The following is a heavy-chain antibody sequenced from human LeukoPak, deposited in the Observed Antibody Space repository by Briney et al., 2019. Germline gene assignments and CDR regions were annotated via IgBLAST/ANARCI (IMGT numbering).Heavy chain of an antibody. CDR3: ARDDYYDSSGHPDY. CDR2: ISAYNGNT. D-gene: IGHD3-22*01. V-gene: IGHV1-18*01. Sequence: GASVKVSCKASGYTFTSYGISWVRQAPGQGLEWMGWISAYNGNTNYAQKLQGRVTMTTDTSTSTAYMELRGLRSDDTAVYYCARDDYYDSSGHPDYWGQGTLVTVSS. CDR1: GYTFTSYG. J-gene: IGHJ4*02.